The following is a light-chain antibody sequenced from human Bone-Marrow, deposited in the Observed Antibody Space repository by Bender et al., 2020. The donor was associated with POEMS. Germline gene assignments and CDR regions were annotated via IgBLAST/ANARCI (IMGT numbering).Light chain of an antibody. Sequence: QSALTQPASVSGSPGQSITVSCTGTSSDVGRYYLVSWYQQRPGKAPKLIIYEATERPSGVSDRFSGAKSGNMASLTISGLQAEDEADYYCSSYVAVNTWVFGGGTTLTVL. CDR1: SSDVGRYYL. J-gene: IGLJ3*02. CDR3: SSYVAVNTWV. V-gene: IGLV2-23*01. CDR2: EAT.